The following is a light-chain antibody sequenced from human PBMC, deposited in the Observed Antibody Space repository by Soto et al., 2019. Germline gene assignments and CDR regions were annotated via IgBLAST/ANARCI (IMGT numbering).Light chain of an antibody. V-gene: IGLV2-14*01. CDR1: SSDVGGYNY. CDR3: SSYTSSSTPLV. Sequence: QSVLTQPASVSGSPGQSITISCTGTSSDVGGYNYVSWYQQHPGKAPKLMIYDVTNRPSGVSNRFSGSKSGNTASLTISGFQVEEEADYYCSSYTSSSTPLVFGGGTKVTVL. J-gene: IGLJ3*02. CDR2: DVT.